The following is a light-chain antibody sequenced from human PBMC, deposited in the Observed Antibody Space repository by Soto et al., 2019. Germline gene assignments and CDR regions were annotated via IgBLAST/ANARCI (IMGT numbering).Light chain of an antibody. Sequence: QPVLTQPPSVSGAPGQRVTISCTGSSSNIGAGYDVHWYQQLPGTAPKLLIYGNSNRPSGVPDRFSGSKSGTSASLAITGLQAEDEADYYCQSYASSLGGAVVFGGGTKVTVL. CDR3: QSYASSLGGAVV. CDR2: GNS. CDR1: SSNIGAGYD. V-gene: IGLV1-40*01. J-gene: IGLJ2*01.